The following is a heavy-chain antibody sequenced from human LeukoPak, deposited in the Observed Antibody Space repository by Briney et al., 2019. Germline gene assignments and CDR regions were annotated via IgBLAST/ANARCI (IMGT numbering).Heavy chain of an antibody. Sequence: GASVKVSCKASGYTFTSYSISWVRQAPGQGLEWMGWINPNSGATNYAQKFQGRVTMTRDTSISTAYMELSSLTSDDTAVYFCARGPPTIFGVTDLWGRGSLVTVSS. J-gene: IGHJ5*02. V-gene: IGHV1-2*02. CDR1: GYTFTSYS. CDR3: ARGPPTIFGVTDL. CDR2: INPNSGAT. D-gene: IGHD3-3*01.